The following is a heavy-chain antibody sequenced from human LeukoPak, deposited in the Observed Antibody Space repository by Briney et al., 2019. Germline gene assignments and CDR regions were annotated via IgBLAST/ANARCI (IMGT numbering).Heavy chain of an antibody. CDR3: AKDQGYYYDSSGYYTPVYGMDV. J-gene: IGHJ6*02. D-gene: IGHD3-22*01. Sequence: GGSLRLSCAASGFTFSSYAMSWVRQAPGKGLEWVSAISGSGGSTYYADSVKGRFTISRDNSKNTLYLQMNSLRAEDTAVYYCAKDQGYYYDSSGYYTPVYGMDVWGQGTTVTVSS. CDR1: GFTFSSYA. V-gene: IGHV3-23*01. CDR2: ISGSGGST.